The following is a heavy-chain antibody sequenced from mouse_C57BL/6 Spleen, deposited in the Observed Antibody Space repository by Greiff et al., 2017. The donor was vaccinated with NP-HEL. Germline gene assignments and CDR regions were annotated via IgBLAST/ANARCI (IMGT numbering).Heavy chain of an antibody. CDR2: IYPGDGDT. Sequence: QVQLQQSGAELVKPGASVKISCKASGYAFSSYWMNWVKQRPGKGLEWIGQIYPGDGDTNYNGKFKGKATLTADKSSSTAYMQLSSLTSEDSAVYFCARGNLTTVVAGAMDYWGQGTSVTVSS. D-gene: IGHD1-1*01. V-gene: IGHV1-80*01. CDR1: GYAFSSYW. J-gene: IGHJ4*01. CDR3: ARGNLTTVVAGAMDY.